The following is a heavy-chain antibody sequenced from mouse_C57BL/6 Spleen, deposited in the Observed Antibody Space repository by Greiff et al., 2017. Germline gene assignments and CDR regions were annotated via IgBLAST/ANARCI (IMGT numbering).Heavy chain of an antibody. CDR3: ARYGNWDDAMGY. V-gene: IGHV1-80*01. Sequence: VQLQQSGAELVKPGASVKISCKASGYAFSSYWMNWVKQRPGQGLEWIGQIYPGDGDTNYNGKFKGKATLTADKSSSTAYMQLSSLTSDDSAVYFCARYGNWDDAMGYWGQGTSVTVSS. CDR2: IYPGDGDT. J-gene: IGHJ4*01. D-gene: IGHD4-1*01. CDR1: GYAFSSYW.